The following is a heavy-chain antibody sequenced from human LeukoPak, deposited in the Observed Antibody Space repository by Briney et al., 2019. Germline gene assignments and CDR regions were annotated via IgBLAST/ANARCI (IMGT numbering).Heavy chain of an antibody. CDR1: GFTFSSYG. CDR2: ISYDGSNK. J-gene: IGHJ6*02. V-gene: IGHV3-30*18. Sequence: GGSLRLSCAASGFTFSSYGMHWVRQAPGKGLEWVAVISYDGSNKYYADSVKGRFTISRDNSRNTLYLQMNSLRAKDTAVYYCAKVGTAAGYYYYYGMDVCGQGTTVTVSS. CDR3: AKVGTAAGYYYYYGMDV. D-gene: IGHD6-13*01.